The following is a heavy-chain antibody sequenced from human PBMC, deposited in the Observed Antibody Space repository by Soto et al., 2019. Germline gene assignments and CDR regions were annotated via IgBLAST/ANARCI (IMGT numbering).Heavy chain of an antibody. Sequence: ASVKVSCKASGYTFTSYYMHWVRQAPGQGLEWMGIINPSGGSTSYAQKFQGRVTMTRDTSTSTVYMEQSSLRSEDTAVYYCASGSGPYGSGSYNDAFDIWGQGTMVTVSS. J-gene: IGHJ3*02. CDR2: INPSGGST. V-gene: IGHV1-46*03. CDR3: ASGSGPYGSGSYNDAFDI. CDR1: GYTFTSYY. D-gene: IGHD3-10*01.